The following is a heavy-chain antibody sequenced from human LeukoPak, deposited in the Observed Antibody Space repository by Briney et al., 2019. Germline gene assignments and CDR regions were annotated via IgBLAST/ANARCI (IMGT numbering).Heavy chain of an antibody. J-gene: IGHJ4*02. CDR2: IYTSGST. Sequence: SETLSLTCTVSGGSISSSSYYWSWIRQPAGKGLEWIGRIYTSGSTNYNPSLKSRVTISVDTSKNQLSLKLSSVTAADTAVYYCARDNGGRSGYLGYWGQGTLVTVSS. CDR1: GGSISSSSYY. V-gene: IGHV4-61*02. CDR3: ARDNGGRSGYLGY. D-gene: IGHD4-23*01.